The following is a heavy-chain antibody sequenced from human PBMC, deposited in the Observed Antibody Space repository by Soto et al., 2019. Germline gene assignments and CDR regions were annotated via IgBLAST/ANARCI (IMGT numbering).Heavy chain of an antibody. Sequence: QVQLVESGGGVVQPGRSLRLSCAASGFTFSSYGMHWVRQAPGKGLEWVAVISYDGSNKYYADSVKGRFTISRDNSKNTLYLQMNSLRAEDTAVYYCAKDLGRVIAALVYFDYWGQGSLVAVCS. J-gene: IGHJ4*02. CDR2: ISYDGSNK. CDR3: AKDLGRVIAALVYFDY. V-gene: IGHV3-30*18. CDR1: GFTFSSYG. D-gene: IGHD6-6*01.